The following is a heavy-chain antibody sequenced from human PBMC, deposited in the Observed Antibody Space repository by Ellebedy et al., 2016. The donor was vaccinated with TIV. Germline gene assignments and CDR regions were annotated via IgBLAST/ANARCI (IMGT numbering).Heavy chain of an antibody. Sequence: GESLKISCAASGFTFSSYWMSWVRQAPGKGLEWVAVISYDGSNKYYADSVKGRFTISRDNSKNTLYLQMNSLRAEDTAVYYCARATSGFDYWGQGALATVSS. J-gene: IGHJ4*02. CDR2: ISYDGSNK. CDR3: ARATSGFDY. V-gene: IGHV3-30-3*01. CDR1: GFTFSSYW. D-gene: IGHD5-24*01.